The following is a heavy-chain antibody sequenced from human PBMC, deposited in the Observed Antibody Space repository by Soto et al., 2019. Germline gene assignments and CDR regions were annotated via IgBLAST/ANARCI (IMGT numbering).Heavy chain of an antibody. Sequence: QVQLVQSGAEVKKLGASVKVSCKASGYTFTNYGISWVRQAPGQGLEWMGWISTYNGHTTSAQQLQGRLTMTTDTSTSTASMEMRSLSSDDAAVYFCARDWGQQWLAYGLDVWDQGTTVTVSS. J-gene: IGHJ6*02. CDR2: ISTYNGHT. V-gene: IGHV1-18*01. CDR3: ARDWGQQWLAYGLDV. CDR1: GYTFTNYG. D-gene: IGHD6-19*01.